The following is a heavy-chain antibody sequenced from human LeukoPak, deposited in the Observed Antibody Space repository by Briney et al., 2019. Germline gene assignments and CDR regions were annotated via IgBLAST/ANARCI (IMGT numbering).Heavy chain of an antibody. J-gene: IGHJ4*02. CDR3: AKDRSYGDYYFDY. Sequence: PGGSLRVSCAASGFTFSSYGMYWVRQAPAKWLDWVAFIRYDGSNKYYADSVKGRVTISRDNSKNTLYLQMNSLRAEDTAAYYCAKDRSYGDYYFDYWGQGTLVTVSS. CDR1: GFTFSSYG. V-gene: IGHV3-30*02. D-gene: IGHD4-17*01. CDR2: IRYDGSNK.